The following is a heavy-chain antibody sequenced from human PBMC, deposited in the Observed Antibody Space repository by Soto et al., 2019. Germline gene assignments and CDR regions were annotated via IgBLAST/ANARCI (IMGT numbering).Heavy chain of an antibody. D-gene: IGHD3-10*01. Sequence: GESLKISCKGSGYSFTSYWIGWVRQMPGKGLEWMGIIYPGDSDTRYSPSFQGQVTISADKSISTAYLQWSSLKASDTAMYYCARPTYYYGSGSYYKYYYYMDVWGKGTTVTVSS. CDR1: GYSFTSYW. CDR2: IYPGDSDT. V-gene: IGHV5-51*01. J-gene: IGHJ6*03. CDR3: ARPTYYYGSGSYYKYYYYMDV.